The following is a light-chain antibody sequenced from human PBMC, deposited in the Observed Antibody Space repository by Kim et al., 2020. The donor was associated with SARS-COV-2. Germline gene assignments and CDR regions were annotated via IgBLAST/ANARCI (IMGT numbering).Light chain of an antibody. J-gene: IGKJ1*01. V-gene: IGKV1-5*03. CDR3: KLYNSYSLT. CDR1: QSISSW. CDR2: KAS. Sequence: DIQMTQSPSTLSASVGDRVTITCRASQSISSWLAWYQQKPGKAPKLLIYKASSLESGVPSRFSGSGSGTEFTLTISSLQPDDFATYYCKLYNSYSLTFGQGTKVDIK.